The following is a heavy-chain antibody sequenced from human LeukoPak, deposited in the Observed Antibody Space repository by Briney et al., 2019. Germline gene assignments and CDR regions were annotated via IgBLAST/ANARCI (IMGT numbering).Heavy chain of an antibody. Sequence: PGGSLRPSCAASGFTFSSYEMNWVRQAPGKGLEWVSYISSSGSTIYYADSVKGRFTISRDNAKNSLYLQMNSLRAEDTAVYYCARGDRDLYCSSTSCYPVLGGQGTLVTVSS. J-gene: IGHJ4*02. D-gene: IGHD2-2*01. V-gene: IGHV3-48*03. CDR3: ARGDRDLYCSSTSCYPVL. CDR2: ISSSGSTI. CDR1: GFTFSSYE.